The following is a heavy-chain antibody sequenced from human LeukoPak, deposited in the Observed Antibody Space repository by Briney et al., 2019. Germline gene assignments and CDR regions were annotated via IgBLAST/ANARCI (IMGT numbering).Heavy chain of an antibody. CDR2: ISGSGDTT. Sequence: GGSLRLSCAASGFTFSNYAMTWVRQAPGKGLDWVSAISGSGDTTYYADSVQGRFTISRDNSKNTLYLQMNSLRAEDTAVYYCAKDPLPHTIFGRFDYWGQGTLVTVSS. V-gene: IGHV3-23*01. D-gene: IGHD3-3*01. CDR1: GFTFSNYA. CDR3: AKDPLPHTIFGRFDY. J-gene: IGHJ4*02.